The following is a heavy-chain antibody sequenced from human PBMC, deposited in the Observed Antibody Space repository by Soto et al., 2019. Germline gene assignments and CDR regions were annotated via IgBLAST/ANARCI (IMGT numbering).Heavy chain of an antibody. CDR3: ARDSVVGATDY. CDR2: IYYSGST. J-gene: IGHJ4*02. D-gene: IGHD1-26*01. Sequence: KSSETLSLTCTVSGGSISSYYWSWIRQPPGKGLEWIGYIYYSGSTNYNPSLKSRVTISVDTSKNQFSLKLSSVTAADTAVYYCARDSVVGATDYWGQGTLVTVSS. CDR1: GGSISSYY. V-gene: IGHV4-59*01.